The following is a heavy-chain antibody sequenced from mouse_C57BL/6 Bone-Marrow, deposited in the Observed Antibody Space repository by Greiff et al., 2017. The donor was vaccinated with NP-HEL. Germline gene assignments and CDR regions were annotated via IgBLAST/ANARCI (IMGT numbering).Heavy chain of an antibody. J-gene: IGHJ2*01. CDR2: IDPSDSYT. CDR3: ARGYSGSSYFDY. CDR1: GYTFTSYW. V-gene: IGHV1-69*01. D-gene: IGHD1-1*01. Sequence: VQLQQPGAELVMPGASVKLSCKASGYTFTSYWMHWVKQRPGQGLEWIGEIDPSDSYTNYNQKFKGKSTLTVDKSSSTAYMQLSSLTSEDSAVYHGARGYSGSSYFDYWGQGTTLTVSS.